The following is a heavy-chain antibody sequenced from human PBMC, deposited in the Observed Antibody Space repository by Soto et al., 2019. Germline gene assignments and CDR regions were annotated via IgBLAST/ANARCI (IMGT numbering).Heavy chain of an antibody. CDR2: IDPGGSDT. Sequence: GESLKISCKSSGYSFTKYWMGWVRQMPGKGLEWMGIIDPGGSDTRYSPSFQGQVTISADKSISTAYLQWSSLKASDTAMYYCARQNQHSGSYYFDYWGQGTPVTVS. D-gene: IGHD1-26*01. CDR1: GYSFTKYW. V-gene: IGHV5-51*01. CDR3: ARQNQHSGSYYFDY. J-gene: IGHJ4*02.